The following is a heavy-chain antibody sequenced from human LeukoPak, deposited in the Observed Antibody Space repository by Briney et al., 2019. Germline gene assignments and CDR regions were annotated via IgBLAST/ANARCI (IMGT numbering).Heavy chain of an antibody. J-gene: IGHJ5*02. Sequence: PGGSLRLSCAASGFTFSSYAMSWVRQAPGKGLEWIGYIYYSGSTNYNPSLKSRVTISVDPSKNQFSLKLSSVTAADTAVYYCARGRKITIFEWFDPWGQGTLVTVSS. D-gene: IGHD3-3*01. CDR1: GFTFSSYA. V-gene: IGHV4-59*01. CDR3: ARGRKITIFEWFDP. CDR2: IYYSGST.